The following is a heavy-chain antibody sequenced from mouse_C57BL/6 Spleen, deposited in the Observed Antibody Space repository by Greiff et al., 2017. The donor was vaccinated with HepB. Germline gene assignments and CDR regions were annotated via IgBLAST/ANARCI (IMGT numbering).Heavy chain of an antibody. CDR2: IDPETGGT. D-gene: IGHD1-1*01. CDR3: TPITTVVAPRFAY. V-gene: IGHV1-15*01. Sequence: QVQLQQSGAELVRPGASVTLSCKASGYTFTDYEMHWVKQTPVHGLEWIGAIDPETGGTAYNQKFKGKAILTADKSSSTAYMELRSLTSEDSAVYYCTPITTVVAPRFAYWGQGTLVTVSA. CDR1: GYTFTDYE. J-gene: IGHJ3*01.